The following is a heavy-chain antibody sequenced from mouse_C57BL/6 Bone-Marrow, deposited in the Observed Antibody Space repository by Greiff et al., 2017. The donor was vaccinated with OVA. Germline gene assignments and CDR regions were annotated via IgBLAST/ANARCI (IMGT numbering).Heavy chain of an antibody. CDR2: IHPNSGST. CDR1: GYTFTSYW. V-gene: IGHV1-64*01. D-gene: IGHD1-1*01. Sequence: QVQLKQPGAELVKPGASVKLSCKASGYTFTSYWMHWVKQRPGQGLEWIGMIHPNSGSTNYNEKFKSKATLTVDKSSSTAYMQLSSLTSEDSAVYYWARDRGYGRDYWGQGTTLTVSS. CDR3: ARDRGYGRDY. J-gene: IGHJ2*01.